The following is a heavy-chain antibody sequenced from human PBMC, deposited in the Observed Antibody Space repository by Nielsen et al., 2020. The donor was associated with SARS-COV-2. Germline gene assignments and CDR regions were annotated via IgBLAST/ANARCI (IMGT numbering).Heavy chain of an antibody. D-gene: IGHD5-24*01. CDR3: ARDREFDY. J-gene: IGHJ4*02. CDR1: GFTFSSYA. Sequence: GESLKISCAASGFTFSSYAMHWVRQAPGKGLEWVAVIPYDGSNKYYADSVKGRFTISRDNSKNTLYLQMNSLRAEDTAVYYCARDREFDYWGQGTLVTVSS. CDR2: IPYDGSNK. V-gene: IGHV3-30-3*01.